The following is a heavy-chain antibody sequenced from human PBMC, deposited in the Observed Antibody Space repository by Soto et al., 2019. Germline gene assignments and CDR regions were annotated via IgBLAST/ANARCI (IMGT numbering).Heavy chain of an antibody. CDR2: IIPIFGTA. Sequence: QVQLVQSGAEVKKPGSSVKVSCKASGGTFSSYAISWVRQAPGQGLEWMGGIIPIFGTANYAQKFQGRVTITADEPTSTAYMELSSLRSEDTAVYYCARDLINEDIVVVVASEDYYGMDVWGQGTTVTVSS. CDR1: GGTFSSYA. J-gene: IGHJ6*02. D-gene: IGHD2-15*01. CDR3: ARDLINEDIVVVVASEDYYGMDV. V-gene: IGHV1-69*12.